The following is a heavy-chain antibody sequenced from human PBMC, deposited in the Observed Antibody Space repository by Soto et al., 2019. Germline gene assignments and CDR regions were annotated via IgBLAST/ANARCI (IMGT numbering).Heavy chain of an antibody. J-gene: IGHJ4*02. CDR1: GPTFIAYY. Sequence: QLVQSGAEVKKPGASVRVSCKTSGPTFIAYYIHWVRQAPGQGLEWMGWIDPKSGGTTYEQKFLGRVTMTRDTSINTADMDLNRLTSDDTAGYYCARVSVDVPEWGQGTLITVSS. CDR3: ARVSVDVPE. CDR2: IDPKSGGT. D-gene: IGHD5-12*01. V-gene: IGHV1-2*02.